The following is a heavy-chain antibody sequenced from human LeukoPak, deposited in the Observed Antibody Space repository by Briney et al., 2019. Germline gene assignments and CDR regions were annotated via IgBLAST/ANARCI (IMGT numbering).Heavy chain of an antibody. Sequence: GGSLRLSCAASGFTFSSYSMNWVRQAPGKGLGWVSSISSSGIYIYYADSVKGRFTISRDNAKNSLYLQMNSLRAEDTGVYYCAQAIGRVVGTFDFWGQGTLVTVSS. J-gene: IGHJ4*02. CDR2: ISSSGIYI. V-gene: IGHV3-21*01. CDR1: GFTFSSYS. CDR3: AQAIGRVVGTFDF. D-gene: IGHD2-21*01.